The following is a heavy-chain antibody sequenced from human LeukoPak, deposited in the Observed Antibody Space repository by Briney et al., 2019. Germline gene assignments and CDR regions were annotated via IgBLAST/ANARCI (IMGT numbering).Heavy chain of an antibody. D-gene: IGHD3-22*01. J-gene: IGHJ4*02. CDR1: GFXFSSYG. CDR2: IGHDGSNK. CDR3: AKEIYYDSSAFFDY. Sequence: PGGSLRLSCAASGFXFSSYGIHWVRQAPGKGLEWVAVIGHDGSNKYYADSVKGRFTISRDNSKNTLYLQMNSLRTEDTAVYFCAKEIYYDSSAFFDYWGQGTLVTVSA. V-gene: IGHV3-30*18.